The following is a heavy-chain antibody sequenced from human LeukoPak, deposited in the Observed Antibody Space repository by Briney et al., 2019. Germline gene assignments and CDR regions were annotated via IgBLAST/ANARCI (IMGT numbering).Heavy chain of an antibody. J-gene: IGHJ3*02. Sequence: GGSLRLSCAVSGFTFSSYSMNWVRQAPGKGLEWVSYISSSSSTIYYADSVKGRFTISRDNSKRTVDLQLNSLRLDDTAVYYCAKQGHVVAKACDIWGQGTKVIVSS. D-gene: IGHD2-21*01. CDR2: ISSSSSTI. CDR1: GFTFSSYS. V-gene: IGHV3-48*01. CDR3: AKQGHVVAKACDI.